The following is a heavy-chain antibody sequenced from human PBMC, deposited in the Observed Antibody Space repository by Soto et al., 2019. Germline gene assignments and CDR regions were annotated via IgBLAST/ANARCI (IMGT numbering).Heavy chain of an antibody. CDR1: GFTFSSYA. Sequence: GGSLRLSCAASGFTFSSYAMHWVLQAPGKGLEYVSAISSNGGSTYYANSVKGRFTTSRDNSKNTLYLQMGSLRAEDMAVYYCARDSGGSSWHTGNYYHYMEVWGKGTTVTVSS. J-gene: IGHJ6*03. CDR3: ARDSGGSSWHTGNYYHYMEV. V-gene: IGHV3-64*01. CDR2: ISSNGGST. D-gene: IGHD6-13*01.